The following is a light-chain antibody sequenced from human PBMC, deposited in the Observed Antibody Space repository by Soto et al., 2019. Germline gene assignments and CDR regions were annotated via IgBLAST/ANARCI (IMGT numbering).Light chain of an antibody. CDR1: QSVSSSY. Sequence: EIVLTQSPGTLSLSPGERDTLSCRASQSVSSSYLAWYQQKPGQAPRLLIYGASSRATGIPDRFSGSWSGTDFTLPISRLEPDDFAVYYCHQYGSSLLVTFGGGTKVEIK. J-gene: IGKJ4*01. V-gene: IGKV3-20*01. CDR2: GAS. CDR3: HQYGSSLLVT.